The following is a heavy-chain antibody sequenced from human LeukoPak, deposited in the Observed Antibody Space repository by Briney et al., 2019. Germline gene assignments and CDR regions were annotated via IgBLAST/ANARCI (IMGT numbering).Heavy chain of an antibody. J-gene: IGHJ4*02. Sequence: PGGSLRLSCAASGFTFSHYGVHWVRQAPGKGLEWVAVISYDGSNEYYADSVKGRFTISRDNAKNSLYLQMNSLRAEDTAVYCCARDGAVDTAMVTDYFDYWGQGTLVTVSS. V-gene: IGHV3-30*03. CDR2: ISYDGSNE. D-gene: IGHD5-18*01. CDR3: ARDGAVDTAMVTDYFDY. CDR1: GFTFSHYG.